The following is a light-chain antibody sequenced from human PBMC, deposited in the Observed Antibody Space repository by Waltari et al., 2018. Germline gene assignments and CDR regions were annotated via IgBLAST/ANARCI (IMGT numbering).Light chain of an antibody. J-gene: IGLJ2*01. Sequence: QSALTQPASVSGSPGQSLTISCTGTSSAVGGYNYVSWYQQHPGKAPPLMIYGVSNRPSGVSDRFSGSKSGNTASLSISGLQADDEADYYCSSYTSSDSLIFGGGTKLSVL. CDR1: SSAVGGYNY. CDR3: SSYTSSDSLI. V-gene: IGLV2-14*03. CDR2: GVS.